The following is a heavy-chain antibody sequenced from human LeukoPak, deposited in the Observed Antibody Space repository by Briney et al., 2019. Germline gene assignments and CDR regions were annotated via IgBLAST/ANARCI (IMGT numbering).Heavy chain of an antibody. CDR3: ARPHTNYYGSRSFPLDY. CDR1: GGTFSSYA. V-gene: IGHV1-69*05. Sequence: WASVKVSCKASGGTFSSYAISWVRQAPGQGLEWMGGIIPIFGTANYAQKFQGRVTIITDESTSTAYMELSSLRSEDTAVYYCARPHTNYYGSRSFPLDYWGQGTLVTVSS. D-gene: IGHD3-10*01. J-gene: IGHJ4*02. CDR2: IIPIFGTA.